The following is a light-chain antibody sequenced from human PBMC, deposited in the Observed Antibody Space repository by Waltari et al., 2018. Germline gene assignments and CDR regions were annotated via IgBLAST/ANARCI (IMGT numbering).Light chain of an antibody. Sequence: SALTQPASVSAAPGRSITISCTGTSCYIGGYHYVSWYQQHPGQAPKLMIYDVARWPSGVSNRFSGSKSGNTASLTISGLQAEDEADYYCASYTSTNTVIFGGGTKVTVL. CDR1: SCYIGGYHY. V-gene: IGLV2-14*03. CDR3: ASYTSTNTVI. CDR2: DVA. J-gene: IGLJ2*01.